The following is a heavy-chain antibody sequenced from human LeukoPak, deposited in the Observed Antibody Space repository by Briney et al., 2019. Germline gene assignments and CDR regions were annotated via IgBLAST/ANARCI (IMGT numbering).Heavy chain of an antibody. CDR2: VYPGDSDSDT. D-gene: IGHD3-10*01. Sequence: GESLKISCQGSGYSFTSYWIGWVRQLPGKGLEWMEVVYPGDSDSDTKYSPSFQGQVTISADKSISTAYLKWSSLKASHPAIYYWARRDYYGSGSYWGAFDYWGQGTLVTVSS. V-gene: IGHV5-51*01. J-gene: IGHJ4*01. CDR1: GYSFTSYW. CDR3: ARRDYYGSGSYWGAFDY.